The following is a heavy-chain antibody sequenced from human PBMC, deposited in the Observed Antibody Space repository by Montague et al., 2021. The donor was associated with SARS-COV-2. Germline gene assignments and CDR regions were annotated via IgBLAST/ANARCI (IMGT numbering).Heavy chain of an antibody. J-gene: IGHJ4*02. CDR3: ARITAVVPFDF. CDR1: GASITDFY. CDR2: VHHSGIT. Sequence: SETLSLTCTVSGASITDFYWSWIRQPPGKGLEWIGYVHHSGITNYNPSLKSRVTISIDTPKSRFSLNLRSVTAADTAVYFCARITAVVPFDFWGQGTLVSVSS. V-gene: IGHV4-59*01. D-gene: IGHD2-15*01.